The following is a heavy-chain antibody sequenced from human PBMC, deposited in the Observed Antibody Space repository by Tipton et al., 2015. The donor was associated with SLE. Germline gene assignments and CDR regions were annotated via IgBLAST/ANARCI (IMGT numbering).Heavy chain of an antibody. V-gene: IGHV4-30-2*01. J-gene: IGHJ3*02. CDR3: ARVEIPGLQGAFDI. CDR2: IYHSGST. D-gene: IGHD2-21*01. Sequence: TLSLTCAVSGGSISSGGYSWSWIRQPPGKGLEWIGYIYHSGSTYYNPSLKSRVTISVDTSKNQFSLKLSSVTAADTAVYYCARVEIPGLQGAFDIWGQGTMVTVSS. CDR1: GGSISSGGYS.